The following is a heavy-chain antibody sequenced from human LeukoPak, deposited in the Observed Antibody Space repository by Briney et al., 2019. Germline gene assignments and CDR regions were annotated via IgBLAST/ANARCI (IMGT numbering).Heavy chain of an antibody. CDR2: MNSDGRTT. CDR1: GFTFSSSW. D-gene: IGHD7-27*01. CDR3: VRALNGDKDY. V-gene: IGHV3-74*01. J-gene: IGHJ4*02. Sequence: PGGSLRLSCAASGFTFSSSWMHWVRQAPGKGLVWVSRMNSDGRTTTYADSRKGRFTTSRDNTKNTRYLQMNRQRAEDTAVYYCVRALNGDKDYWGQGALVTVSS.